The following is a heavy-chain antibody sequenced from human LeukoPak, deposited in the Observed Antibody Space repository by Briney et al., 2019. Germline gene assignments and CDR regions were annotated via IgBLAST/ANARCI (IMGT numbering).Heavy chain of an antibody. D-gene: IGHD2-2*01. V-gene: IGHV3-23*01. CDR2: IPGDGGST. CDR1: GFTFSSYA. Sequence: GGSLRLSCAASGFTFSSYAMSWVRQAPGKGLEWVSAIPGDGGSTYYADSVKGRFTISRDNSRTTLYLQMNSLRAEDTAVYYCARRAGDCSRTSCYLYYYYYMDVWGKGTTVTVSS. J-gene: IGHJ6*03. CDR3: ARRAGDCSRTSCYLYYYYYMDV.